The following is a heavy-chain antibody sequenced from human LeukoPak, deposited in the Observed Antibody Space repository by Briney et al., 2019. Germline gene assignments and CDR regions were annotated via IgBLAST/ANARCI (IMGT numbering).Heavy chain of an antibody. CDR2: IYHSGST. J-gene: IGHJ6*03. V-gene: IGHV4-38-2*02. D-gene: IGHD3-3*01. CDR1: GYSISSGYH. CDR3: ARLSQFGVLRFSYYMDV. Sequence: PSETLSLTCTVSGYSISSGYHWGWIRQPPGKGLEWIGSIYHSGSTYYNPSLKSRVTISVDTSKNQFSLKLSSVTAADTAVYYCARLSQFGVLRFSYYMDVWGKGTTVTVSS.